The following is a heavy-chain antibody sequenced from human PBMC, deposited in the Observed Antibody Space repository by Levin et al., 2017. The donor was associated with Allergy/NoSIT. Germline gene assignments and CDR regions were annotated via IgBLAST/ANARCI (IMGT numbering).Heavy chain of an antibody. J-gene: IGHJ4*02. CDR1: GFTFSSHG. V-gene: IGHV3-30*18. Sequence: GGSLRLSCAASGFTFSSHGMNWVRQAPGKGLEWVAVISYDGSNDYYADSVRGRFTISRDNSRSTLSLQMNSLRPEDTAVYYCAKDQAGWRSGTQVDYWGQGTLVTVSS. D-gene: IGHD6-19*01. CDR2: ISYDGSND. CDR3: AKDQAGWRSGTQVDY.